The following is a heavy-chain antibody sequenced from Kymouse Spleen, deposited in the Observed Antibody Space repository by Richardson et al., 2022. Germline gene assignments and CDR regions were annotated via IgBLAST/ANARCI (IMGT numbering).Heavy chain of an antibody. J-gene: IGHJ5*02. V-gene: IGHV4-39*01. Sequence: QLQLQESGPGLVKPSETLSLTCTVSGGSISSSSYYWGWIRQPPGKGLEWIGSIYYSGSTYYNPSLKSRVTISVDTSKNQFSLKLSSVTAADTAVYYCHAVRGVIEDWFDPWGQGTLVTVSS. CDR3: HAVRGVIEDWFDP. CDR2: IYYSGST. D-gene: IGHD3-10*01. CDR1: GGSISSSSYY.